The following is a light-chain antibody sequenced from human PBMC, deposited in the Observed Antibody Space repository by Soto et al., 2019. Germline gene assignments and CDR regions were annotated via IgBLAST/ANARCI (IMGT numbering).Light chain of an antibody. CDR2: AAS. J-gene: IGKJ1*01. CDR1: QSISSY. CDR3: QQYNSSPWT. V-gene: IGKV1-39*01. Sequence: DIQMTQSPSSLSASVGDRVTITCRASQSISSYLNWYQQKPGKAPKLLIYAASSLQSAVPSRFSGSGSGTEFTLTISSLQPDDFATYYCQQYNSSPWTFGQGTKVDIK.